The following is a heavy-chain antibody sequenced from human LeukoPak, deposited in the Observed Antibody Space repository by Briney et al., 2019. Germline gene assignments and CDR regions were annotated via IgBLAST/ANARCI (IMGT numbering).Heavy chain of an antibody. CDR1: GFTFSSYA. J-gene: IGHJ6*02. V-gene: IGHV3-30-3*01. CDR3: ARAPDYGDSSYYYGMDV. CDR2: ISYDGSNK. Sequence: GGSLRLSCAASGFTFSSYAMHWVRQAPGKGLEWVAVISYDGSNKYYADSVKGRFTISRDNSKNTLYLQMNSLRAEDTAMYYCARAPDYGDSSYYYGMDVWGQGTTVTVSS. D-gene: IGHD4-17*01.